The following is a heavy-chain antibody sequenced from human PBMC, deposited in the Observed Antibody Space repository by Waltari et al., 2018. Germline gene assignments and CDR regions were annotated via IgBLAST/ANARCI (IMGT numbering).Heavy chain of an antibody. CDR1: GGTFSNDV. CDR3: ARGGTVTAPFDY. D-gene: IGHD4-17*01. CDR2: IISFLGTS. J-gene: IGHJ4*02. V-gene: IGHV1-69*11. Sequence: QVQLVQSGAEVKKPGSSVKVSCKASGGTFSNDVIHWVRQAPGQGLEWMGGIISFLGTSSSAQKFQGRVTITADESTSTAYMELSRLRSEDTAVYYCARGGTVTAPFDYWGQGTLVTVSS.